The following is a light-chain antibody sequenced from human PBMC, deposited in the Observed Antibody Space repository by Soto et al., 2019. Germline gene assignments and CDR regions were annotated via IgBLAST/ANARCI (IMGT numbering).Light chain of an antibody. J-gene: IGKJ1*01. CDR1: QSIKNW. Sequence: DIQMTQSPSTLSASVGDRVTITCRASQSIKNWLAWYQQKPGEAPKLLIYKASTLESGVPSRFSGSGSGTDFTLTIRSLQPADFAIYSCQQDTPLSWTYGQWTKLDIK. CDR3: QQDTPLSWT. CDR2: KAS. V-gene: IGKV1-5*03.